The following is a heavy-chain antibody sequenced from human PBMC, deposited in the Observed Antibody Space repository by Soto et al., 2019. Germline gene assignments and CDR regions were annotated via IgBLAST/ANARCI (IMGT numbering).Heavy chain of an antibody. V-gene: IGHV3-23*01. CDR3: AKTYRREQQPLQYNWFDP. J-gene: IGHJ5*02. D-gene: IGHD6-13*01. CDR2: ISDSAGRT. Sequence: GGSLRLSCAASGFTFSSYAMSWVRQAPGKGLEWVSVISDSAGRTYYADSVKGRLTISRDNSKNTLFLQMNSLRAEDTAVYYCAKTYRREQQPLQYNWFDPWGQGTLVTVSS. CDR1: GFTFSSYA.